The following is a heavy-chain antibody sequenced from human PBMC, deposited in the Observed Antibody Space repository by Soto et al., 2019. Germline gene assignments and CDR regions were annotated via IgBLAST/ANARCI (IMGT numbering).Heavy chain of an antibody. V-gene: IGHV4-39*01. CDR3: ARHLSSPVPRN. D-gene: IGHD6-19*01. J-gene: IGHJ4*02. CDR1: GGSISSSSYY. Sequence: SETLSLTCTVSGGSISSSSYYWGWIRQPPGKGLEWIGSIYYSGSTYYNPSLKSRVTISVDTSKNQFSLKLSSVTAADTAVYYCARHLSSPVPRNWGQGTRVTVSS. CDR2: IYYSGST.